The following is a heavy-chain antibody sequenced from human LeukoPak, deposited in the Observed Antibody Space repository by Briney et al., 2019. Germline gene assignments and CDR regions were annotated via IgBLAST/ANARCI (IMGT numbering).Heavy chain of an antibody. J-gene: IGHJ4*02. CDR1: GDSISSYY. V-gene: IGHV4-4*07. Sequence: SETLSLTCNVSGDSISSYYWTWIRQPAGKGLQWIGRIFTSGSTSYNPSLKSRLTISLDMSKNQFSLKLTSVTAADTAVYYCAREGRPTYYDYVWGSYRLQLFDYWGQGTLVTVSS. CDR2: IFTSGST. D-gene: IGHD3-16*02. CDR3: AREGRPTYYDYVWGSYRLQLFDY.